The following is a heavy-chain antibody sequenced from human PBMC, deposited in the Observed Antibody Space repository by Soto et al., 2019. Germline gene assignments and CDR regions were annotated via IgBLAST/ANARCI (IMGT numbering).Heavy chain of an antibody. Sequence: SETLSLTCAVSGGSISSSNWWSWVRQPPGKGLEWIGEIYHSGSTNYNPSLKSRVTISVDKSKNQFSLKLSSVTAADTAVYYCARGSRYGSGYFDYWGQGTLVTVSS. CDR1: GGSISSSNW. CDR2: IYHSGST. J-gene: IGHJ4*02. CDR3: ARGSRYGSGYFDY. V-gene: IGHV4-4*02. D-gene: IGHD3-10*01.